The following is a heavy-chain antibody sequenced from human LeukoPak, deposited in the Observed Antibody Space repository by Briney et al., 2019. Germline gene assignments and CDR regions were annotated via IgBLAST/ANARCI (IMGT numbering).Heavy chain of an antibody. V-gene: IGHV3-23*01. CDR2: ISVSGNT. Sequence: GGSLRLYCAVSGLTLSSYAMSWVRQGPGKGLEWVSAISVSGNTYHADSVKGRFTISRDNAKNSLYLQMNSLRAEDTAVYYCAELGITMIGGVWGKGTTVTISS. D-gene: IGHD3-10*02. CDR1: GLTLSSYA. CDR3: AELGITMIGGV. J-gene: IGHJ6*03.